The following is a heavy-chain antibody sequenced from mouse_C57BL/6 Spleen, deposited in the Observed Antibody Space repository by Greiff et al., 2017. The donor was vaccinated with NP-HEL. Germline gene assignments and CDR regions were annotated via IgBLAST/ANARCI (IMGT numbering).Heavy chain of an antibody. Sequence: QVQLKQPGAELVKPGASVKMSCKASGYTFTSYWITWVKQRPGQGLEWIGDIYPGSGSTNYNEKFKSKATLTVDTSSSTAYMQLSSLTSEDSAVYYCARWALNQLGEDYWGQGTTLTVSS. J-gene: IGHJ2*01. CDR3: ARWALNQLGEDY. V-gene: IGHV1-55*01. D-gene: IGHD4-1*02. CDR1: GYTFTSYW. CDR2: IYPGSGST.